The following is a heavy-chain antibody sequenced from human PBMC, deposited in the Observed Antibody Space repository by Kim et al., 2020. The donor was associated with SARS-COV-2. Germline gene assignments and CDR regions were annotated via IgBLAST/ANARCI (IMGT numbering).Heavy chain of an antibody. V-gene: IGHV1-2*02. J-gene: IGHJ3*02. CDR3: ASLDIVVVPAARVNLFDI. CDR2: INPNSGGT. CDR1: GYTFTGYY. Sequence: ASVKVSCKASGYTFTGYYMHWVRQAPGQGLEWMGWINPNSGGTNYAQKFQGRVTMTRDTSISTAYMELSRLRSDDTAVYYCASLDIVVVPAARVNLFDIWGQGTMVTVSS. D-gene: IGHD2-2*03.